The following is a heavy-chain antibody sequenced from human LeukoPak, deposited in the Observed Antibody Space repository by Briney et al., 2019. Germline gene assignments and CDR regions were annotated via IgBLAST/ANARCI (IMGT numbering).Heavy chain of an antibody. CDR3: ARDDALGDNALDI. CDR2: ILNDGSQE. Sequence: SCKASGGTFSSYGMHWVRQAPGKGLEWVAVILNDGSQEKYADSVKGRFTISRDNSKNTLFLQMNSLRAEDTAVYYCARDDALGDNALDIWGQGTMVTVFS. CDR1: GGTFSSYG. V-gene: IGHV3-33*01. J-gene: IGHJ3*02. D-gene: IGHD3-16*01.